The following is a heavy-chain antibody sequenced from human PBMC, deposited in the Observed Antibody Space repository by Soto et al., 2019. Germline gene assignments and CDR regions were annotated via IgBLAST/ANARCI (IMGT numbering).Heavy chain of an antibody. Sequence: ESGGGLVQPGGSLRLSCAASGFTFSSYGMSWVRQAPGKGLEWVSTISGSGGGTFYAGSVKGRFTVSRDNSRDILFLQMNSLRAEDTAVYYCAKDRSDYNYDAFDMWGQGTVVTVSS. CDR2: ISGSGGGT. CDR3: AKDRSDYNYDAFDM. V-gene: IGHV3-23*01. CDR1: GFTFSSYG. D-gene: IGHD4-17*01. J-gene: IGHJ3*02.